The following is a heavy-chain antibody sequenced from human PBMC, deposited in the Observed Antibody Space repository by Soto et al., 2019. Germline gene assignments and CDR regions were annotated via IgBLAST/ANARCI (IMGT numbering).Heavy chain of an antibody. CDR1: GYTFTSYG. CDR2: ISAYNGNT. J-gene: IGHJ3*02. D-gene: IGHD2-2*01. Sequence: ASVKVSCKASGYTFTSYGISWVRQAPGQGLEWMGWISAYNGNTNYAQKLQGRVTMTTDTSTSTAYMELRSLRSDDTAVYYCARHSPPGYCSSTSCSDAFDIWGQGTMVTVSS. CDR3: ARHSPPGYCSSTSCSDAFDI. V-gene: IGHV1-18*01.